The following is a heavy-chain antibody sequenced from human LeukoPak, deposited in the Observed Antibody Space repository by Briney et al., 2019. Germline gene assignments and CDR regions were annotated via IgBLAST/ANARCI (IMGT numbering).Heavy chain of an antibody. Sequence: ASVNVSCKASGYTFTSYDINWVRQATGQGLEWMGWMNPNSGNTGYAQKLQGRVTMTTDTSTSTAYMELRSLRSDDTAVYYCARDLDQYSGRFGGFGHDFWGQGTLVTASS. J-gene: IGHJ4*02. D-gene: IGHD1-26*01. CDR3: ARDLDQYSGRFGGFGHDF. CDR1: GYTFTSYD. CDR2: MNPNSGNT. V-gene: IGHV1-8*01.